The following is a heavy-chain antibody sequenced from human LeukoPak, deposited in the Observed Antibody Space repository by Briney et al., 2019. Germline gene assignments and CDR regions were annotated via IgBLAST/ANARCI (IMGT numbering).Heavy chain of an antibody. V-gene: IGHV1-2*02. D-gene: IGHD3-10*01. CDR3: ARDGEYGTGSYYRGSFDY. CDR2: IHPRSGDT. J-gene: IGHJ4*02. Sequence: GASVKVSFKASGYSFTAFYIHWVRQAPGQGLEWMGWIHPRSGDTRYAQKFQGRVTMARDTSISTVYMDLSSLGSDDTAVYYWARDGEYGTGSYYRGSFDYWGQGILVTVSS. CDR1: GYSFTAFY.